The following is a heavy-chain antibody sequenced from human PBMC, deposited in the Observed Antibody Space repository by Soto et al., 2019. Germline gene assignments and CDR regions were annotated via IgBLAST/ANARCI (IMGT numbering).Heavy chain of an antibody. CDR3: AILSLNYDFWSGSLYYYYYGMDV. V-gene: IGHV1-18*01. CDR1: GYTFTSYG. D-gene: IGHD3-3*01. CDR2: ISAYNGNT. J-gene: IGHJ6*02. Sequence: ASVKVSCKASGYTFTSYGISWVRQAPGQGLEWMGWISAYNGNTNYAQKLQGRVTMTTDTSTSTAYMELRSLRSDDTAVYYCAILSLNYDFWSGSLYYYYYGMDVWGQGTTVTVSS.